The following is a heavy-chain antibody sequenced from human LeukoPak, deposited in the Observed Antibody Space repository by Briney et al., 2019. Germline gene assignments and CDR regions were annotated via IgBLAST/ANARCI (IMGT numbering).Heavy chain of an antibody. V-gene: IGHV4-39*07. CDR3: VRTRLSDHIVPAAERADDACDM. D-gene: IGHD2-2*01. J-gene: IGHJ3*02. CDR2: IHYSGST. Sequence: PSETLSLICTVSGGSISSSRYYWGWIRQPPGKGLEWIGSIHYSGSTYYNPSLKSRVTVSVDTSENQFSLKLSSVAAADTAVYFCVRTRLSDHIVPAAERADDACDMWGQGTMVTVSS. CDR1: GGSISSSRYY.